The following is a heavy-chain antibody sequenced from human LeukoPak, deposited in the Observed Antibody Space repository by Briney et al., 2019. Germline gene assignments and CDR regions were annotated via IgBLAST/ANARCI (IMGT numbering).Heavy chain of an antibody. J-gene: IGHJ4*02. D-gene: IGHD5-24*01. CDR1: GGSINSYY. CDR2: IYYTGST. Sequence: SEALSLTCTVSGGSINSYYWSWIRQPPGKGLEWLGNIYYTGSTNYNPSLKSRITISIDTSKNQFSLKLSSVTAADTAVYYCARHRDGYHFDYWGQGTLVTVSS. CDR3: ARHRDGYHFDY. V-gene: IGHV4-59*08.